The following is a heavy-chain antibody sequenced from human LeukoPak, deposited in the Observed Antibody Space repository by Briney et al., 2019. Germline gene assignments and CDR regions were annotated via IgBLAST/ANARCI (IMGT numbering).Heavy chain of an antibody. CDR3: ARGDTIFGVAHP. D-gene: IGHD3-3*01. CDR2: IYTSGST. J-gene: IGHJ5*02. CDR1: GGSISSGGYY. Sequence: PSETLSLTCTVSGGSISSGGYYWSWIRQPAGKGLEWIGRIYTSGSTNYNPSLKSRVTMSVDTSKNQFSLKLSSVTAADTAVYYCARGDTIFGVAHPWGQGTLVTVSS. V-gene: IGHV4-61*02.